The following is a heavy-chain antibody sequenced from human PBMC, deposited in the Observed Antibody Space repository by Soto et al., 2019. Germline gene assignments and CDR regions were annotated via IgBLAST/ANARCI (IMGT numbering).Heavy chain of an antibody. Sequence: ASVKVSCKASGGTFSSYTISWVRQAPGQGLEWMGRIIPILGIANYAQKFQGRVTITADKSTSTAYMELSSLRSEDTAVYYCARDSPRFLESRWGQGTLVTVSS. CDR2: IIPILGIA. J-gene: IGHJ4*02. CDR3: ARDSPRFLESR. D-gene: IGHD3-3*01. CDR1: GGTFSSYT. V-gene: IGHV1-69*04.